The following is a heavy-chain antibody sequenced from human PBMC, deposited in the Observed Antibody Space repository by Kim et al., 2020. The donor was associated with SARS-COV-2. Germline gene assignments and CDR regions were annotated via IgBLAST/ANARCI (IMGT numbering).Heavy chain of an antibody. V-gene: IGHV4-39*01. CDR2: IYYSGST. CDR3: ARQVAAAGPTIQQLVFFGLRNAFDI. J-gene: IGHJ3*02. CDR1: GGSISSSSYY. D-gene: IGHD6-13*01. Sequence: SETLSLTCTVSGGSISSSSYYWGWIRQPPGKGLEWIGSIYYSGSTYYNPSLKSRVTISVDTSKNQFSLKLSSVTAADTAVYYCARQVAAAGPTIQQLVFFGLRNAFDIWGQGTMVTVSS.